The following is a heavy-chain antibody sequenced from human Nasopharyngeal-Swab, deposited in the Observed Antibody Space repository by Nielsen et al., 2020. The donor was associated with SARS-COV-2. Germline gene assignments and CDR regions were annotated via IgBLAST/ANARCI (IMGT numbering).Heavy chain of an antibody. Sequence: GSQKISCAASGFTFSDYYMSWIRQAPGKGLEWVSYISSSGSTIYYADSVKGRFTISRDNAKNSLYLQMNSLRAEDTAVYYCARPSGSYSGAFDIWGQGSMVTVSS. CDR1: GFTFSDYY. D-gene: IGHD1-26*01. V-gene: IGHV3-11*04. J-gene: IGHJ3*02. CDR3: ARPSGSYSGAFDI. CDR2: ISSSGSTI.